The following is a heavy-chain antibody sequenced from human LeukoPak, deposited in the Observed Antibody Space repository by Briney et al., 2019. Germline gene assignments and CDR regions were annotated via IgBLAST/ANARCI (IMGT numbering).Heavy chain of an antibody. CDR3: ARQQGQLVAQNLFDP. D-gene: IGHD6-6*01. CDR1: GYSFTSYW. V-gene: IGHV5-51*01. CDR2: IYPGDSDT. Sequence: SGESLKISCKGSGYSFTSYWIGWVRQMPGKGLEWMGIIYPGDSDTRYSTSFQGQVTISADKSISTAYLQWSSLKASDTAMYYCARQQGQLVAQNLFDPWGQGTLVTVSS. J-gene: IGHJ5*02.